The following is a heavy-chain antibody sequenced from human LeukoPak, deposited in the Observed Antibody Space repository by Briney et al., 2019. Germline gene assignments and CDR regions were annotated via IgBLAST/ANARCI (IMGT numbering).Heavy chain of an antibody. CDR2: IIPIFGIA. Sequence: SVKLSCKASGGTFSSYAISWVRQAPGQGLEWMGRIIPIFGIANYAQKFQGGVTITADKSTSTAYMELNSLRSEDTAVYYCARSILCGGDCFNFDYWGQGTLATVSS. J-gene: IGHJ4*02. CDR1: GGTFSSYA. D-gene: IGHD2-21*02. CDR3: ARSILCGGDCFNFDY. V-gene: IGHV1-69*04.